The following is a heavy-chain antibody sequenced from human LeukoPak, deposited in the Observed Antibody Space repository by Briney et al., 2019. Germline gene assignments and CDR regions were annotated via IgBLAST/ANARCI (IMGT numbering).Heavy chain of an antibody. CDR1: GGSISSYY. V-gene: IGHV4-4*07. D-gene: IGHD5-18*01. CDR3: ARVDVDTAMVLSSYAFDI. Sequence: SETLSLTCTVSGGSISSYYWSWIRQPAGKGLEWIGRIYTSGSTNYNPSLKSRVTMSVDTSKNQFSLKLSSVTAADTAVYYCARVDVDTAMVLSSYAFDIWGQGTMVTVSS. CDR2: IYTSGST. J-gene: IGHJ3*02.